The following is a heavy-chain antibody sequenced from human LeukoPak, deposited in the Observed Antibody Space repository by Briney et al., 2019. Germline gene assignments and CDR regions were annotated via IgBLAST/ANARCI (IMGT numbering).Heavy chain of an antibody. CDR1: GFTFSSYA. CDR3: ASIVVTTIKGGFDY. D-gene: IGHD5-12*01. Sequence: GGSLRLSCAASGFTFSSYAMSWVRQAPGKGLEWVSTISGRGGTTYYADSVKGRFTISRDNSKNTLYLQMKSLRAEDTAVYYCASIVVTTIKGGFDYWGQGTLVTVSS. V-gene: IGHV3-23*01. CDR2: ISGRGGTT. J-gene: IGHJ4*02.